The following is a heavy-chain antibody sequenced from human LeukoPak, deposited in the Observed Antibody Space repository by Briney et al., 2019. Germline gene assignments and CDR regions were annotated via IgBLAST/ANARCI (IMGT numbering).Heavy chain of an antibody. CDR1: GGSISSYY. CDR3: ARTTEGGYTYDYFYYYYMDV. D-gene: IGHD5-18*01. J-gene: IGHJ6*03. Sequence: PSENLSLTCTVSGGSISSYYWSWIRQLPGKGLEWIGYIYYSGSTNYNPSLKSRVTISVDMSKNQFSLKLSSVTAADTAVYYCARTTEGGYTYDYFYYYYMDVWGKGTTVTISS. V-gene: IGHV4-59*01. CDR2: IYYSGST.